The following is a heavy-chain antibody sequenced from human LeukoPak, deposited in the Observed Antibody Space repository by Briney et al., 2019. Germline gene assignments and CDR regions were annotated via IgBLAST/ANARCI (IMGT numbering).Heavy chain of an antibody. J-gene: IGHJ5*02. CDR1: GYTFTSYY. CDR3: ARGKCGAPLRWLDP. CDR2: INPNSGGT. Sequence: ASVKVSCKASGYTFTSYYMEWVRQAPGQGLEWMGWINPNSGGTNYAQKLQGRVTITRDTSITTAYMQLNSLRADDTAVYYCARGKCGAPLRWLDPWGQGTLVTASS. V-gene: IGHV1-2*02. D-gene: IGHD1-26*01.